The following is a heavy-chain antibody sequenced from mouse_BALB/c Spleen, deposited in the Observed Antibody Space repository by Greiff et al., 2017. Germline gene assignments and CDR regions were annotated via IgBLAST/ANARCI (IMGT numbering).Heavy chain of an antibody. CDR3: TPITTVVGRYFDV. CDR1: GYTFTSYW. J-gene: IGHJ1*01. CDR2: IYPGNSDT. V-gene: IGHV1-5*01. D-gene: IGHD1-1*01. Sequence: VQLQQSGTVLARPGASVKMSCKASGYTFTSYWMHWVTQRPGQGLEWIGAIYPGNSDTSYNQKFKGKAKLTAVTSTSTAYMELSSLTNEDSAVYYGTPITTVVGRYFDVWGAGTTVTVSS.